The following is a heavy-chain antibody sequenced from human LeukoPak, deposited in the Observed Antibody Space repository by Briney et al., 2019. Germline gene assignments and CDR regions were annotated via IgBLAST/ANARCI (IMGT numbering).Heavy chain of an antibody. D-gene: IGHD6-13*01. Sequence: SETLSLTCTVSGGSISSYYWSWIRQPPGKGLEWIGYIYYSGSTNYNPSLKSRVTISVDTSKNQFSLKLSSVTAADTAVYYCARVVAAAGEVRYYYYGMDVWGQGTTVTVSS. CDR1: GGSISSYY. CDR3: ARVVAAAGEVRYYYYGMDV. V-gene: IGHV4-59*08. CDR2: IYYSGST. J-gene: IGHJ6*02.